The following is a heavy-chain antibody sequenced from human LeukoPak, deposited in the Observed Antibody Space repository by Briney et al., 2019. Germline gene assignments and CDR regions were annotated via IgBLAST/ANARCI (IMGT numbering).Heavy chain of an antibody. CDR3: ARVQYGDYEEGVCY. CDR2: IYYRGST. J-gene: IGHJ4*02. CDR1: GGSISSSSYY. V-gene: IGHV4-39*07. D-gene: IGHD4-17*01. Sequence: SETLSLTCTVSGGSISSSSYYWGWIRQPPGRGLEWIGSIYYRGSTYYNPSLKSRVAISVGTSNTQFSLKLSSVTAADTAVYYCARVQYGDYEEGVCYWGQGTLVTVSS.